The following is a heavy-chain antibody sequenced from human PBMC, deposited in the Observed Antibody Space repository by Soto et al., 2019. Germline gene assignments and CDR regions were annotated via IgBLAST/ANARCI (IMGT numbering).Heavy chain of an antibody. CDR1: GYPFTSYG. Sequence: ASVKVCYKASGYPFTSYGISLVRQAPGQGLARMGWISAYNGNTNYAQKLQGRVTMTTDTSTSTAYMELRSLRSDDTAVYYCASSNYDFWSGYSLNYYYYGMDVWGQGTTVTAP. CDR3: ASSNYDFWSGYSLNYYYYGMDV. V-gene: IGHV1-18*04. D-gene: IGHD3-3*01. CDR2: ISAYNGNT. J-gene: IGHJ6*02.